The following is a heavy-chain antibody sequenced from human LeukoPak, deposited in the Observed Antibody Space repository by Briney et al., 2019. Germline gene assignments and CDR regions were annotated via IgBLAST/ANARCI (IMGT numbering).Heavy chain of an antibody. CDR3: ARWDPSGSFDY. CDR1: GFTFSSYG. D-gene: IGHD1-26*01. Sequence: GGSLRLSCAASGFTFSSYGMHWVRQAPGKGLEWVAVISYDGSNKYYADSVKGRFTISRDNAKNSLYLQMNSLRAEDTAVYYCARWDPSGSFDYWGQGTLVTVSS. V-gene: IGHV3-30*03. CDR2: ISYDGSNK. J-gene: IGHJ4*02.